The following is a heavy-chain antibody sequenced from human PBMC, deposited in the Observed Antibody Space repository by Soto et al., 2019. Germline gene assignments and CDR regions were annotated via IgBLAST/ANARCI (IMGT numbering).Heavy chain of an antibody. CDR1: GYTFTGYY. Sequence: QVQLVQSGAEVKKPGASVKVSCKASGYTFTGYYMHWVRQAPGQGLEWMGWINPNSGGTKSAQKFQGRVTMTRDTSISTAYMELSRLRSDDTAVYYCARRNGDDYDSSGYHYYFDYWGQGTLVTVSS. CDR2: INPNSGGT. J-gene: IGHJ4*02. CDR3: ARRNGDDYDSSGYHYYFDY. D-gene: IGHD3-22*01. V-gene: IGHV1-2*02.